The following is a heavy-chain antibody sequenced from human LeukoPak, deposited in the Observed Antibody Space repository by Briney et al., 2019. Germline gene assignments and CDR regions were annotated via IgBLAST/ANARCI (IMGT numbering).Heavy chain of an antibody. V-gene: IGHV3-48*04. J-gene: IGHJ4*02. CDR3: PRAGATVDY. CDR1: GFTFSSYS. Sequence: GGSLRLSCAASGFTFSSYSMNWVRQAPGKGLEWVSYISSSSSTIYYADSVKGRFTISRDNAKNSLYLQMNSLRAEDTAVYYWPRAGATVDYWGQGTLVTVSA. D-gene: IGHD7-27*01. CDR2: ISSSSSTI.